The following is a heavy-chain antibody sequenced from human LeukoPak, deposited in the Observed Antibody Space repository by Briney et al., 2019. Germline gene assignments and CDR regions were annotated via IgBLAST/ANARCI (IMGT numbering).Heavy chain of an antibody. CDR2: INPSGGST. D-gene: IGHD2-2*02. CDR1: GYTFTSYY. V-gene: IGHV1-46*01. Sequence: GGSVEGFCKGSGYTFTSYYMHWVRQAPGQGGGGVGIINPSGGSTSYAQKFQGRVTMTRDTSISTAYMELSRLRSDDTAVYYCARAKIVVVPAAILGYWGQGTLVTVSS. CDR3: ARAKIVVVPAAILGY. J-gene: IGHJ4*02.